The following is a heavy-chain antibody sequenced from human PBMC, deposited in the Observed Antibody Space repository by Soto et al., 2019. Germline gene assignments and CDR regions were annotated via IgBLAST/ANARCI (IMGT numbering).Heavy chain of an antibody. D-gene: IGHD1-26*01. J-gene: IGHJ6*02. CDR3: ATDTGXGIVGATRYYYYYGMDV. V-gene: IGHV1-24*01. CDR1: GYTLTELS. Sequence: ASVKVSCKVYGYTLTELSMHWVRQAPGKGLEWMGGFDPEDGETIYAQKFQGRVTMTEDTSTDTAYMELSSLRSEDTAVYYCATDTGXGIVGATRYYYYYGMDVWGQGTTVTVSS. CDR2: FDPEDGET.